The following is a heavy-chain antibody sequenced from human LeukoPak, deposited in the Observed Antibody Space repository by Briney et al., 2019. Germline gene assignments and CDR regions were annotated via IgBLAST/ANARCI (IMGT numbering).Heavy chain of an antibody. CDR3: ARAHTMILLFYLFDS. CDR1: GFIFNNYP. J-gene: IGHJ4*02. CDR2: VSFDGKDK. V-gene: IGHV3-30*04. D-gene: IGHD3-22*01. Sequence: GRSLRLSCAASGFIFNNYPMHWVRQAPGKGLEWVAVVSFDGKDKYYADSVKGRFTISKDNSNNKLYLQMNRLRADDTAVYYCARAHTMILLFYLFDSWGQGTLVTVSS.